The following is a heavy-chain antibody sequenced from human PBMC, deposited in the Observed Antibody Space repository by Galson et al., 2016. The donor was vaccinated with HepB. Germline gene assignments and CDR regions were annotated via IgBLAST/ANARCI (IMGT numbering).Heavy chain of an antibody. CDR2: ISDDGSNK. J-gene: IGHJ5*02. CDR1: GFTFSRYS. Sequence: SLRLSCAASGFTFSRYSMHWVRQAPGKGLEWVAVISDDGSNKHYADSVKGRFTISRDNSKNTQYLQMSTLGVEDTAAYYCTRGGRGFTIDPFDPWGQGTLVTVSS. CDR3: TRGGRGFTIDPFDP. D-gene: IGHD3-10*01. V-gene: IGHV3-30*04.